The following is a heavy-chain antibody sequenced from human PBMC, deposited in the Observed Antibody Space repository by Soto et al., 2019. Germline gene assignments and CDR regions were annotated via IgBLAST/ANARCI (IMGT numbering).Heavy chain of an antibody. J-gene: IGHJ6*02. CDR1: GGSFSGYY. D-gene: IGHD6-6*01. V-gene: IGHV4-34*01. CDR2: SNHSGST. CDR3: ARLGIAARKTYYYYYGMAV. Sequence: QVQLQQWGAGLLKPSETLSLTCAVYGGSFSGYYWSWIRQPPGKGLEWFGESNHSGSTNYNPSLKSRVTISIDTSNNQFSLKLSSVTAADTAVYYCARLGIAARKTYYYYYGMAVWGQGTTVTVSS.